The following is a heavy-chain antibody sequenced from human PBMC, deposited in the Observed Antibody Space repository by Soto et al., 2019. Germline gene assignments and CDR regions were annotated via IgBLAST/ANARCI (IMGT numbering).Heavy chain of an antibody. J-gene: IGHJ5*02. CDR3: ARGSTRFDP. CDR1: GGSMRTYY. Sequence: SETLSLTCTFSGGSMRTYYWSWIRQPPGKGLEWIAYIYSSGLTNYNPSLKSRVSISVDTSKNQFSLKLTSVTVADTAVYYCARGSTRFDPWGQGTLVTVSS. V-gene: IGHV4-59*01. CDR2: IYSSGLT. D-gene: IGHD2-2*01.